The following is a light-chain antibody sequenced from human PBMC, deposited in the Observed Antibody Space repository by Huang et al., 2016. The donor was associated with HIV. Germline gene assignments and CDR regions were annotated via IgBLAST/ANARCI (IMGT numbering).Light chain of an antibody. CDR2: AAS. Sequence: DIQMTQSPSSLSASVGDRVVITCRASEDIATHLVWFQQRPVQRPNSLIHAASTLQTGVPSRISGSGAGTDFTLTIAQLQPEDFATYFCQQYDSFPVTFGRGTELDIK. J-gene: IGKJ2*01. V-gene: IGKV1-16*01. CDR3: QQYDSFPVT. CDR1: EDIATH.